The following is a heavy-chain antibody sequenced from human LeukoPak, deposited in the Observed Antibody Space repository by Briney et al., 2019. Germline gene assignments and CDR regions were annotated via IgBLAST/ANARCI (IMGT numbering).Heavy chain of an antibody. V-gene: IGHV4-59*01. J-gene: IGHJ4*02. Sequence: SETLSLTCTVSGGSISSYYWSWIRQPPGKGLEWIGYVSYSGSTNYNPSLKSRVTISVDTSKNQFSLNLTSVTAADTAVYYCARLHGSGVYFDYWGQGTLVTVSS. CDR2: VSYSGST. CDR3: ARLHGSGVYFDY. CDR1: GGSISSYY. D-gene: IGHD3-10*01.